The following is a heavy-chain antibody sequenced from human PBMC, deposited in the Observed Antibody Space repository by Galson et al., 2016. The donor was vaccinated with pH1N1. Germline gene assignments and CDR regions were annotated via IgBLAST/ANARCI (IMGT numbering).Heavy chain of an antibody. D-gene: IGHD1-26*01. V-gene: IGHV3-7*01. CDR1: GFIFSDYW. J-gene: IGHJ1*01. Sequence: SLRLSCAASGFIFSDYWMSWVRQAPGKGLEWVAKINRDGSRKYYVDSMKGRCTISRDNAENSLSLQMNSLRVEDTALYYCATEDYYTSLYWGQGILVTVPS. CDR3: ATEDYYTSLY. CDR2: INRDGSRK.